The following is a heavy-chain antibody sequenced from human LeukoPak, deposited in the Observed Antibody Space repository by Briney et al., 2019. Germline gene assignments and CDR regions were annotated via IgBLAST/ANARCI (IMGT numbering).Heavy chain of an antibody. J-gene: IGHJ4*02. CDR1: GFTFSTYA. V-gene: IGHV3-23*01. Sequence: GGSLRLSCEASGFTFSTYAMSWVRQAPGKGLEWVSTISGSAVTTYYADSVKGRFTISRDNSKNTLYLEVISLTAEDTAVYYCAKDDAWLRFGEWSQGTLVTVSS. CDR3: AKDDAWLRFGE. D-gene: IGHD3-10*01. CDR2: ISGSAVTT.